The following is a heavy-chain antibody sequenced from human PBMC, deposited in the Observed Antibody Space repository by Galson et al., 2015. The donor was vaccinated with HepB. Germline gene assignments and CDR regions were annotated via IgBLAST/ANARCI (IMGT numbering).Heavy chain of an antibody. D-gene: IGHD5-18*01. CDR1: GFTVSNNY. Sequence: SLRLSCAASGFTVSNNYMGWVRQAPGKGLEWVSSISGTAGTTHYADSVKGRFTISRDNFKNTFYLQMNSLRAEDTAVYYCAKSQRGYTSAIDFDFWGQGTLVTVSS. J-gene: IGHJ4*02. CDR3: AKSQRGYTSAIDFDF. CDR2: ISGTAGTT. V-gene: IGHV3-23*01.